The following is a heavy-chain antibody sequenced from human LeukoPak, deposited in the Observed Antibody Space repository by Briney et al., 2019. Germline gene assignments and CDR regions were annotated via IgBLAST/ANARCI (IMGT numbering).Heavy chain of an antibody. D-gene: IGHD1-1*01. J-gene: IGHJ4*02. V-gene: IGHV3-30*18. Sequence: GGSLRLSCAASGFTFGSYGMHWVRQAPGKGLEWVAVISYDGSSKYYADSVKGRFTISRDNSKNTLYLQMNSLRAEDTAVYYCAKDPNLGTTHNYYFDYWGQGTLVTVSS. CDR3: AKDPNLGTTHNYYFDY. CDR1: GFTFGSYG. CDR2: ISYDGSSK.